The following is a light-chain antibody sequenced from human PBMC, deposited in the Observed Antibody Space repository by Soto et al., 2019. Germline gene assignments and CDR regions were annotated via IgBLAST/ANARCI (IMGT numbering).Light chain of an antibody. CDR1: QSLLHSNGYNY. CDR2: LGS. V-gene: IGKV2-28*01. Sequence: DIVMTQSPLSLPVTPGEPASISCRSSQSLLHSNGYNYLDWYLQKPGQSPQLLIYLGSNRASAVPDRCSGSGAGTDFTLKISRVEAEDVGVYYCMQALQAAQLTFGGGTKVEIK. CDR3: MQALQAAQLT. J-gene: IGKJ4*01.